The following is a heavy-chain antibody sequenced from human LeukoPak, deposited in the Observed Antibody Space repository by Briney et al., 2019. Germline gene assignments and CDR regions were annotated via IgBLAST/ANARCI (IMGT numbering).Heavy chain of an antibody. CDR3: ARSGYNKNWFDP. D-gene: IGHD1-14*01. CDR1: GGSTSSYY. V-gene: IGHV4-59*01. CDR2: IYYSGST. J-gene: IGHJ5*02. Sequence: SETLSLTCTVSGGSTSSYYWSWIRQPPGKGLEWIGYIYYSGSTNYNPSLKSRVTISVDTSKNQFSLKLSSVTAADTAVYYCARSGYNKNWFDPWGQGTLVTVSS.